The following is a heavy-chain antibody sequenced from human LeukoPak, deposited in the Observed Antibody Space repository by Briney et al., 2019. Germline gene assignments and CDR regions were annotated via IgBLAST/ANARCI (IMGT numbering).Heavy chain of an antibody. D-gene: IGHD3-10*01. J-gene: IGHJ4*02. CDR1: GFTFSHYG. CDR3: ATKRGPYYYLDY. CDR2: ISYDGSNE. Sequence: PGRSLRLSCAASGFTFSHYGVHWVRQAPGKGLEWVAVISYDGSNEYYADSVKGRFTISRDNSKNTLYLQMNSLRAEDTAVYYCATKRGPYYYLDYWGQGTLVTVSS. V-gene: IGHV3-30*03.